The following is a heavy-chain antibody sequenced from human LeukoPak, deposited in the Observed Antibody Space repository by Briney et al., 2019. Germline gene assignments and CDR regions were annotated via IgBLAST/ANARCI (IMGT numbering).Heavy chain of an antibody. V-gene: IGHV1-69*10. J-gene: IGHJ6*04. D-gene: IGHD2-8*01. CDR2: FIPVLGTA. CDR1: GGTFSDYA. CDR3: AGIPVFGVVLHQEPV. Sequence: GASVTVSCKASGGTFSDYALNWVRQAPGQGLEWMGVFIPVLGTANSTQNFQDRVSITTDISTHTVYMELSSLKPEDTAVYFCAGIPVFGVVLHQEPVWGKGTTVTVSS.